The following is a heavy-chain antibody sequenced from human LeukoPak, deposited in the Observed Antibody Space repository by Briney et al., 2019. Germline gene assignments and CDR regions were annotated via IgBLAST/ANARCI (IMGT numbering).Heavy chain of an antibody. CDR3: AKAGAYCGGDCSYFQH. J-gene: IGHJ1*01. CDR2: IRYDGSNK. CDR1: GFTFDDYG. V-gene: IGHV3-30*02. D-gene: IGHD2-21*02. Sequence: PGGSLRLSCAASGFTFDDYGMSWVRQAPGKGLEWVAFIRYDGSNKYYADSVKGRFTISRDNSKNTLYLQMNSLRAEDTAVYYCAKAGAYCGGDCSYFQHWGQGTLVTVSS.